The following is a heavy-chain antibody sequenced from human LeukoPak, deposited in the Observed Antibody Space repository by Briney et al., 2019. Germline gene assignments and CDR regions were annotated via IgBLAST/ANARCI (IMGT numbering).Heavy chain of an antibody. CDR2: IYYSGST. J-gene: IGHJ4*02. Sequence: SETLSLTCTVSGCSISRSNFYWSWIRQHPGKGLEWIGFIYYSGSTYYNPSLKSRVTISVDTSKNQFSLKLSSVTAADTAVYYCARGGYCSGGSCYLSVDYWGQGTLVTVSS. CDR3: ARGGYCSGGSCYLSVDY. CDR1: GCSISRSNFY. D-gene: IGHD2-15*01. V-gene: IGHV4-31*03.